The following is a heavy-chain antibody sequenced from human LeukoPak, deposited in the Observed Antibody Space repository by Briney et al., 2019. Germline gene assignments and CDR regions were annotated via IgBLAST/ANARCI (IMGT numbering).Heavy chain of an antibody. CDR1: GFTFSSYS. CDR2: ISSSSSYI. CDR3: ARDAHPYYYGSGSLIDY. D-gene: IGHD3-10*01. Sequence: GGSLRLSCAASGFTFSSYSMNWVRQAPGKGLEWVSSISSSSSYIYYADSVKGRFTISRDNAKHSLYLQMNSLRAEDTAVYYCARDAHPYYYGSGSLIDYWGQGTLVTVSS. J-gene: IGHJ4*02. V-gene: IGHV3-21*01.